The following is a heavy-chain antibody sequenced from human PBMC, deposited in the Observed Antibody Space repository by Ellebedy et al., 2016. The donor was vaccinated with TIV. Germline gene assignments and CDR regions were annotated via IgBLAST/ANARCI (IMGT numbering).Heavy chain of an antibody. CDR2: ISSSSKHI. CDR3: ARETDGYNTD. V-gene: IGHV3-21*01. D-gene: IGHD5-24*01. Sequence: GESLKISCAASGFSFSDYSMNWVRQAPGKGLEWVASISSSSKHIYYADSVKGRLTVSRDDAKKTLYLQMSSLRAEDTAVYYCARETDGYNTDWGQGTLVTVSS. J-gene: IGHJ4*02. CDR1: GFSFSDYS.